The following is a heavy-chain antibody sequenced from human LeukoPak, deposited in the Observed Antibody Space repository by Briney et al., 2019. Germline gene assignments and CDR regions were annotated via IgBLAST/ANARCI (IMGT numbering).Heavy chain of an antibody. J-gene: IGHJ4*02. D-gene: IGHD3-3*01. CDR2: ISYDGSNK. Sequence: GSLRLSCAASGFTFSSYAMHWVRQAPGKGLEWVAVISYDGSNKYYADSVKGRFTISRDNSKNTLYLQMNSLRAEDTAVYYCARDGVLRFLEWLFDYWGQGTLVTVSS. CDR3: ARDGVLRFLEWLFDY. V-gene: IGHV3-30-3*01. CDR1: GFTFSSYA.